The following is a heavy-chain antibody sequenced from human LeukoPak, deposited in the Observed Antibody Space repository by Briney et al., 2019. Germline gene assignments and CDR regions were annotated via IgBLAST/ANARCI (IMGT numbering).Heavy chain of an antibody. D-gene: IGHD4-23*01. CDR3: ARATTAVANWFDP. CDR1: GGSISSSSYY. CDR2: ISYSGST. J-gene: IGHJ5*02. Sequence: SETLSLTCTVSGGSISSSSYYWGWIRQPPGKGLEWIGSISYSGSTYYNPSLKSRVTISVDTFKNQLSLKLSSVTAADTAVYYCARATTAVANWFDPWGQGTLVTVSS. V-gene: IGHV4-39*07.